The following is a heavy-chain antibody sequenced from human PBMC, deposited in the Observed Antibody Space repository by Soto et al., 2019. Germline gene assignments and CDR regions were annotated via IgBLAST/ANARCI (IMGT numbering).Heavy chain of an antibody. D-gene: IGHD1-7*01. CDR3: AKDHQELILYNWFDP. CDR1: GYTFAGYY. V-gene: IGHV1-2*02. CDR2: INTNSGDT. Sequence: QVQLVQSGAEVKKPGASVKVSCKASGYTFAGYYMHWVRQAPGQGLEWMGWINTNSGDTQYAQKFQCRVTMTSDTAISTAYMELRSLRVDDTAVYYCAKDHQELILYNWFDPWGQGARDTVSS. J-gene: IGHJ5*02.